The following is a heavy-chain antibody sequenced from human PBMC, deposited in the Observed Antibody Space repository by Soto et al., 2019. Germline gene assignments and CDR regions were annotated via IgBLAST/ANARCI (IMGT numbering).Heavy chain of an antibody. J-gene: IGHJ6*03. CDR1: GFTFSSYG. D-gene: IGHD2-2*01. CDR3: ARDGRYCSSTSCWGYYYYYYYMDV. Sequence: GGSLRLSCAASGFTFSSYGMHWVRQAPGKGLEWVAVIWYDGSNKYYADSVKGRFNISRDNSKNTLYLQMNSLRAEDTAVYYCARDGRYCSSTSCWGYYYYYYYMDVWGKGTTVTVSS. CDR2: IWYDGSNK. V-gene: IGHV3-33*01.